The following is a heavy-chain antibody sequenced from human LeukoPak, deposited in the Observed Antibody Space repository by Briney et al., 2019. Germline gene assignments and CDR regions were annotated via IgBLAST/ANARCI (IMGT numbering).Heavy chain of an antibody. Sequence: GGSLRLSCAASGFTFSSYSMNWVRQAPGKGLGWVSSISSSSSYIYYADSVKGRFTISRDNAKNSLYLQMNSLRAEDTAVYYCARGNDYKRVGLDYWGQGTLVTVSS. CDR1: GFTFSSYS. D-gene: IGHD3-10*01. V-gene: IGHV3-21*01. J-gene: IGHJ4*02. CDR2: ISSSSSYI. CDR3: ARGNDYKRVGLDY.